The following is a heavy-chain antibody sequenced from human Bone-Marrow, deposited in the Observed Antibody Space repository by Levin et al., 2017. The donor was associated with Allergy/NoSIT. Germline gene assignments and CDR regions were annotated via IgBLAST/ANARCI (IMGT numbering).Heavy chain of an antibody. J-gene: IGHJ4*02. CDR3: AREYYDTSGYGYFDH. CDR1: GGSINSADSS. D-gene: IGHD3-22*01. Sequence: PSETLSLTCAVSGGSINSADSSWTWIRQPPGKALEWIGYIYYSGDTYYSPSLKSRVTLSVDMSKNQFSLNLRSVTAADTAVYYCAREYYDTSGYGYFDHWGQGILVTVSS. CDR2: IYYSGDT. V-gene: IGHV4-30-2*01.